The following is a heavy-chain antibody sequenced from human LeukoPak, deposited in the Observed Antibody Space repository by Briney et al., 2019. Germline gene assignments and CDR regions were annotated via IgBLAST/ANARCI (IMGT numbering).Heavy chain of an antibody. J-gene: IGHJ6*03. V-gene: IGHV4-61*02. CDR1: GGSISSGSYY. CDR2: IYTSGST. CDR3: ARIGIAAAGTISYYYYMDV. D-gene: IGHD6-13*01. Sequence: NSSETLSLTCTVSGGSISSGSYYWSWIRQPAGKGLEWIGRIYTSGSTNYNPSLKSRVTISVDTSKNQFSLELSSVTAADTAVYYCARIGIAAAGTISYYYYMDVWGKGTTVTVSS.